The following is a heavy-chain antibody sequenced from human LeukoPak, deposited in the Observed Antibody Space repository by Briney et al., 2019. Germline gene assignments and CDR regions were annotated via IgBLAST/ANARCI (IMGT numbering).Heavy chain of an antibody. D-gene: IGHD5/OR15-5a*01. Sequence: GGSLRLSCVASGLMFSDHAFHWVRQSPDKGLEWVALIGSDGSKKYYADSVQGRFTVSRENSKNTLFLQMNTLRPDDTAVYFCARQMTSTRLFDSWGQGTLVTVSS. CDR3: ARQMTSTRLFDS. J-gene: IGHJ4*02. CDR1: GLMFSDHA. CDR2: IGSDGSKK. V-gene: IGHV3-30*04.